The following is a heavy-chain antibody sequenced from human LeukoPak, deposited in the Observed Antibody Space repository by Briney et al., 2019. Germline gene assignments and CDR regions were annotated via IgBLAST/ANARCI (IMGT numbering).Heavy chain of an antibody. CDR3: AKDTSIAAAGTFSA. CDR1: GFTFDDYA. CDR2: ISWNSGSI. V-gene: IGHV3-9*01. Sequence: GGSLRLSCAASGFTFDDYAMHWVRQAPGEGLEWVSGISWNSGSIGYADSVKGRFTISRDNAKNSLYLQMNSLRAEDTALYYCAKDTSIAAAGTFSAWGQGTLVTVSS. J-gene: IGHJ5*02. D-gene: IGHD6-13*01.